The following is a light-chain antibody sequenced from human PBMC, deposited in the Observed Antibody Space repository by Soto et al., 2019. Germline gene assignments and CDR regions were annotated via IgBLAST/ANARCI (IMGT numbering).Light chain of an antibody. CDR2: GAS. Sequence: EIVMPQSPATLSVSPGERATLSCRASQSVNTNLAWYQQKPGQVPRLLIYGASTRATGIPARFSGSGSGTEFTLTIVSLQSEDFAVYYCQQYNNWPPWTFGQGTKVDIK. J-gene: IGKJ1*01. CDR3: QQYNNWPPWT. CDR1: QSVNTN. V-gene: IGKV3-15*01.